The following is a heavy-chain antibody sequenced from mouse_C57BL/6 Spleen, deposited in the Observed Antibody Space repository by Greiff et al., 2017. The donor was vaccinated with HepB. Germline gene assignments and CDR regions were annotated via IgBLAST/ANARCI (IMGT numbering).Heavy chain of an antibody. Sequence: VKLMESGPELVKPGASVKISCKASGYAFSSSWMNWVKQRPGKGLEWIGRIYPGDGDTNYNGKFKGKATLPADKSSSTSYMQLSSLTSEDSAVYFCAKGGGSSYPAWFAYWGQGTLVTVSA. CDR1: GYAFSSSW. V-gene: IGHV1-82*01. J-gene: IGHJ3*01. D-gene: IGHD1-1*01. CDR2: IYPGDGDT. CDR3: AKGGGSSYPAWFAY.